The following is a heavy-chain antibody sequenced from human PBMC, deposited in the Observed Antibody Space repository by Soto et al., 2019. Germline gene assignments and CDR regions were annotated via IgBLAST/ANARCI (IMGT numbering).Heavy chain of an antibody. D-gene: IGHD3-16*01. CDR1: GFTFNGPA. J-gene: IGHJ4*02. Sequence: EVQLVESGGGLVQPGGSVKLSCAASGFTFNGPAIHWVRQASGKGLEWVGRIRNKANSYATVYAASMKGRFTISRDDSTNKDYLQMNSLKGEDSAVYYCSTAYVWGQGTLVTVPS. V-gene: IGHV3-73*01. CDR2: IRNKANSYAT. CDR3: STAYV.